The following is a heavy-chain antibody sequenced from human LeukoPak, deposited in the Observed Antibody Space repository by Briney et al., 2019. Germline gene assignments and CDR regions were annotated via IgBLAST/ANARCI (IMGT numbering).Heavy chain of an antibody. CDR3: ARDQGRY. V-gene: IGHV4-61*02. D-gene: IGHD1-26*01. J-gene: IGHJ4*02. CDR1: GGPISSGGYY. Sequence: SQTLSLTCTVSGGPISSGGYYWGWTRQPPGKGLEWIGRIYTSGSTNYNPSLKSRVTMSVDTSKNQFSLKLSSVTAADTAVYYCARDQGRYWGQGTLVTVSS. CDR2: IYTSGST.